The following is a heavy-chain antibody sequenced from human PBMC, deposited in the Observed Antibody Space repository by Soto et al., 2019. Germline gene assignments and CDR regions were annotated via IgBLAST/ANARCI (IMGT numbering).Heavy chain of an antibody. CDR1: GDSVSSNSAN. J-gene: IGHJ4*02. CDR2: TYYRSKWDN. V-gene: IGHV6-1*01. Sequence: SQTLSLTCAISGDSVSSNSANWNWIRQSPSRGLEWLGRTYYRSKWDNDYAVSLKSRIINNPDTSKNQFSLQLSSVTPEDTAVYYCARDRSGYYLFDYWGQGTLVTVS. D-gene: IGHD5-12*01. CDR3: ARDRSGYYLFDY.